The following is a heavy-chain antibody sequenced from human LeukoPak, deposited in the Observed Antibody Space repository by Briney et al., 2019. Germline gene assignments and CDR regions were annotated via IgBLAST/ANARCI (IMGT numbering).Heavy chain of an antibody. D-gene: IGHD6-6*01. CDR2: IYYSGIT. CDR3: ARERPTFFYAVDV. J-gene: IGHJ6*02. V-gene: IGHV4-59*12. CDR1: GVSISSYY. Sequence: KTSETLSLTCTVSGVSISSYYWSWIRQPPGKGLEFIGNIYYSGITNYNPSLESRVTISVDTSTNQFSLKLTSVTASDTAIYYCARERPTFFYAVDVWGLGTAVTVSS.